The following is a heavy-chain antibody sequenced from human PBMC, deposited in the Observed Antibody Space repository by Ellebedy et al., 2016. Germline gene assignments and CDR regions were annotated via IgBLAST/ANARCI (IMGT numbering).Heavy chain of an antibody. V-gene: IGHV4-31*03. Sequence: SETLSLTCTVSGGSINSGDFYWAWIRQHPGTGLEFIGYIYYSGSNYYSPSLKSRVAIAIDTSRSHFSLNLTSVAAADTAVYYCARVVVVTDADGYLDFWGQGTLVTVSP. J-gene: IGHJ4*02. CDR3: ARVVVVTDADGYLDF. D-gene: IGHD2-21*02. CDR2: IYYSGSN. CDR1: GGSINSGDFY.